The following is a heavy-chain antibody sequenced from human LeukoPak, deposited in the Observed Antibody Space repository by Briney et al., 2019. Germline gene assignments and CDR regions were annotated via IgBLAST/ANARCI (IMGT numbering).Heavy chain of an antibody. CDR3: ARHSGSWHEGDAFDI. CDR1: GYTFTSYY. CDR2: INPSGGST. D-gene: IGHD6-13*01. J-gene: IGHJ3*02. Sequence: GASVKVSCKASGYTFTSYYMHWVRQAPGQGLEWMGIINPSGGSTSYAQKFQGRVTMTRDTSTSTVYMELSSLRSEDTAVYYCARHSGSWHEGDAFDIWGQGTMVTVSS. V-gene: IGHV1-46*01.